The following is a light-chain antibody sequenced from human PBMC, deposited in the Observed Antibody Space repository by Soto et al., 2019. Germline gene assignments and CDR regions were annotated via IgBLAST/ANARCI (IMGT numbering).Light chain of an antibody. CDR2: AAS. Sequence: DIQMTQSPSSLSASVGDRVTIPCQASQSISSYLNWYQQKPGKAPKLLIYAASSLQSGVPSRFSGSGSGTEFTLTISSLQPDDFATYYCQQYNSYSWTFGQGTKV. V-gene: IGKV1-39*01. J-gene: IGKJ1*01. CDR3: QQYNSYSWT. CDR1: QSISSY.